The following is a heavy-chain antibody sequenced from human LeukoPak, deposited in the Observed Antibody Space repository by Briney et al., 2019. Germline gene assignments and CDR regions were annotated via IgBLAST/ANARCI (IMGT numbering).Heavy chain of an antibody. CDR1: GGTFSSYT. CDR3: ARDFGGRIAAPLGRHWFDP. D-gene: IGHD6-6*01. Sequence: ASVKVSCKASGGTFSSYTISWVRQAPGQGHDWMGRIIPILGIAKYAQKFQGRVTIPADKSTSTAYMELSSLRSEDTAVYYCARDFGGRIAAPLGRHWFDPWGQGTLVTVSS. CDR2: IIPILGIA. J-gene: IGHJ5*02. V-gene: IGHV1-69*04.